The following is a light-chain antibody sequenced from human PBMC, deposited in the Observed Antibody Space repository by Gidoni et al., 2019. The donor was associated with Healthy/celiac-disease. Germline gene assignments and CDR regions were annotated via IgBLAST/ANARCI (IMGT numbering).Light chain of an antibody. V-gene: IGKV1D-12*01. CDR3: QQANSFPRT. CDR2: AAS. Sequence: DILMPPSPSSASASVGDRVTISCLASQGISSWFAWYHQKPWQDPKLLIYAASSLQSWVPARFGGSGSETDFTLTVSSLQPEDFATYYCQQANSFPRTFGPGTKVDIK. J-gene: IGKJ3*01. CDR1: QGISSW.